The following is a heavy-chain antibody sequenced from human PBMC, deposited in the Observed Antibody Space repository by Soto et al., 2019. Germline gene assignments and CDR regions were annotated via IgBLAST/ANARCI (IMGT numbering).Heavy chain of an antibody. CDR2: INSDGSST. CDR1: GFTFSSYW. V-gene: IGHV3-74*01. Sequence: GGSLRLSCAASGFTFSSYWMHWVRQAPGKGLVWVSRINSDGSSTSYADSVKGRFTISRDNARNTLYLQMNSLRAEDTAVYYCARALPDCSSTSCYEGDDAFDIWGQGTMVTVSS. CDR3: ARALPDCSSTSCYEGDDAFDI. D-gene: IGHD2-2*01. J-gene: IGHJ3*02.